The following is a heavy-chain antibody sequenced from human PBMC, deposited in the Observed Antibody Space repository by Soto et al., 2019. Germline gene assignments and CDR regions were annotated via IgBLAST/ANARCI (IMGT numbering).Heavy chain of an antibody. J-gene: IGHJ6*01. V-gene: IGHV1-18*04. Sequence: ASVKVSCKASGYTFISYGISGVRQAPGQGLEWMGWISAYNGNTNYAQKLQGRVTMTTDTSTSTAYMERRSLRSDETAVYYCASTGAAAGKKAYYPEKNYYYYYGMDVWGQGTTVTVSS. CDR3: ASTGAAAGKKAYYPEKNYYYYYGMDV. D-gene: IGHD6-13*01. CDR2: ISAYNGNT. CDR1: GYTFISYG.